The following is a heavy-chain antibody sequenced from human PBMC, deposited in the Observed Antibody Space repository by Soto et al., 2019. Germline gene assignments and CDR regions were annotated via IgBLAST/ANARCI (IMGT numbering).Heavy chain of an antibody. CDR3: ARDRGGDGMDV. D-gene: IGHD3-16*01. CDR1: GYTFSSYG. CDR2: ISGYNGNT. V-gene: IGHV1-18*01. J-gene: IGHJ6*02. Sequence: QVQLVQSGAEVKKPGASVKVSCKDSGYTFSSYGISWVRPAPGQGLEWMGWISGYNGNTNYAQKLQGRDTMTIDTSTSTGYMELRSLRSDDTAGYYGARDRGGDGMDVWGQGTTVTVSS.